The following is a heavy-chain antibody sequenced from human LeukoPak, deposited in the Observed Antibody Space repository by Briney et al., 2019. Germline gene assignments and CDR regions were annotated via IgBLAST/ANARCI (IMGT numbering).Heavy chain of an antibody. D-gene: IGHD3-3*01. CDR2: IYTSGST. CDR3: ARAGSGYYKEGYYFDY. Sequence: SETLSLTCTVSGGSISSYYRSWIRQPAGKGLEWIGRIYTSGSTNYNPSLKSRVTMSVDTSKNQFSLKLSSVTAADTAVYYCARAGSGYYKEGYYFDYWGQGTLVTVSS. CDR1: GGSISSYY. V-gene: IGHV4-4*07. J-gene: IGHJ4*02.